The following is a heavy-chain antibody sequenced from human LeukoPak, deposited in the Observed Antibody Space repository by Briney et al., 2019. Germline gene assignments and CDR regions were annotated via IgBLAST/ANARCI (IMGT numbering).Heavy chain of an antibody. Sequence: GGSLRLSCAASGFTFSSYAMHWVRQAPGKGLEWVAFIRYDGSNKYYADSVKGRFTISRDNSKNTLYLQMNSLRAEDTAVYYCAKVIEPSALGRYYYYMDVWGKGTTVTVSS. V-gene: IGHV3-30*02. CDR3: AKVIEPSALGRYYYYMDV. D-gene: IGHD3-16*02. CDR2: IRYDGSNK. CDR1: GFTFSSYA. J-gene: IGHJ6*03.